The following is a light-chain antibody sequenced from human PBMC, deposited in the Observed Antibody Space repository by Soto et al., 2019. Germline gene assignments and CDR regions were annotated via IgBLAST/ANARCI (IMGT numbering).Light chain of an antibody. J-gene: IGKJ4*01. CDR2: LAF. CDR3: QQSHTTPLT. V-gene: IGKV1-39*01. Sequence: IQMTQSPSSLSASVGDRVTITCRASQTIDNYLNWYVQKPGKAPRLLIYLAFSLQSGVPSRFSGSGSGTDFTLTISSLQPEDFATYYCQQSHTTPLTFGGGTKVEIK. CDR1: QTIDNY.